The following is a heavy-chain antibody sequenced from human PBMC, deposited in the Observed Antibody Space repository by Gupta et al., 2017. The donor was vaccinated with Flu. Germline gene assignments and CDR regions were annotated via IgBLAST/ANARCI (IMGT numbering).Heavy chain of an antibody. CDR3: ARVSMSTVTQVDY. D-gene: IGHD4-17*01. J-gene: IGHJ4*02. Sequence: FSTYRMNWVRQAPGKGLEWVSSISSSGSYKNYADSVKGRFTISRDNAKNSLYLQMNTLRAEDTAVYYCARVSMSTVTQVDYWGQGTLVTVSS. CDR1: FSTYR. V-gene: IGHV3-21*01. CDR2: ISSSGSYK.